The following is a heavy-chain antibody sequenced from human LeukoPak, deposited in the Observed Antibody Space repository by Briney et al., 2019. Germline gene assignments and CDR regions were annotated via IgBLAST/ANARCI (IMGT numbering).Heavy chain of an antibody. CDR3: ARVHSSSWLYYFDY. Sequence: ASVKVSCKASGYTFTSYDINWVRQATGQGLEWMGWMNPNSGNTGYAQKFQGRVTMTRNTSISTAYMELSSLRSEDTAVCYCARVHSSSWLYYFDYWGQGTLVTVSS. J-gene: IGHJ4*02. D-gene: IGHD6-13*01. V-gene: IGHV1-8*01. CDR1: GYTFTSYD. CDR2: MNPNSGNT.